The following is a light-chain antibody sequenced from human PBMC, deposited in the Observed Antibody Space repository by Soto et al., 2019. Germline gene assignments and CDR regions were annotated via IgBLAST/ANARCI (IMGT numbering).Light chain of an antibody. J-gene: IGKJ5*01. V-gene: IGKV3-20*01. CDR2: GAS. CDR3: QQYGGSPLT. Sequence: EIVLTQSPGTLSLSSGERATLSCRANESVDDDFLAWYQRRPGQAPRLLIYGASTRASGIPQRFSGGGSGTEFTLTISRLYSEDFAVYYCQQYGGSPLTVGQGTRLEIK. CDR1: ESVDDDF.